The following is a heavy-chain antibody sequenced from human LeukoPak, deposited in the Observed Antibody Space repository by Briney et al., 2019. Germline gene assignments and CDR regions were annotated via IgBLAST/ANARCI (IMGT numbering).Heavy chain of an antibody. CDR2: ISSSSSTI. CDR1: GFTFSSYS. J-gene: IGHJ4*02. Sequence: TGGSLRLSCAASGFTFSSYSMNWVRQAPGKGLEWVSYISSSSSTIYYADSVKGRFTISRDNAKNSLYLQMNSLRAEDTAVYYCARDRDDILTGSLDYWGLGTLVTVSS. V-gene: IGHV3-48*01. D-gene: IGHD3-9*01. CDR3: ARDRDDILTGSLDY.